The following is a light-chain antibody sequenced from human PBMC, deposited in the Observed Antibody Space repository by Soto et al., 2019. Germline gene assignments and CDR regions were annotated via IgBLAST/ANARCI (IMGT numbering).Light chain of an antibody. Sequence: DIVMTQTPLSSPVTLGQPASISCRSSQSLLDSDGDTYLSWLQQRPGQPPRLLIYKTSSRFSGVPVRFSGSGAGTDFTLKISRVEVEDVGVYYCMQATQFPHTFGQVTKLEI. CDR2: KTS. J-gene: IGKJ2*01. CDR1: QSLLDSDGDTY. V-gene: IGKV2-24*01. CDR3: MQATQFPHT.